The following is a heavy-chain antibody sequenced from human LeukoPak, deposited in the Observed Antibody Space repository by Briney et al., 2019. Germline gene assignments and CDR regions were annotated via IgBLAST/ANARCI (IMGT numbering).Heavy chain of an antibody. J-gene: IGHJ5*02. CDR3: VKGGYCSGGSCYSYNWFDP. Sequence: PGGSLRLSCSASGFTFSSYAMHWVRQAPGKGLEYVSAISSNGGSTYYADSVKGRFTISRDNSKNTLYLQMSSLRAEDTAVYYCVKGGYCSGGSCYSYNWFDPWGQGTLVTVSS. CDR1: GFTFSSYA. D-gene: IGHD2-15*01. CDR2: ISSNGGST. V-gene: IGHV3-64D*06.